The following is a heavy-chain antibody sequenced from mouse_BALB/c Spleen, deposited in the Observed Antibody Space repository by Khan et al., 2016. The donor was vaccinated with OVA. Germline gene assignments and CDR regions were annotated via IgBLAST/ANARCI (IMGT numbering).Heavy chain of an antibody. CDR1: GYTFSSYW. V-gene: IGHV1-9*01. CDR2: ILPGSGNT. J-gene: IGHJ1*01. CDR3: VRYGNHWYFDV. D-gene: IGHD2-1*01. Sequence: QVQLQQSGAELMKPGASVKISCKATGYTFSSYWIEWVKQRPGHGLEWIGEILPGSGNTNCTENFKGKATFTADTSSNTAYMQLRSLTSEDSAVYYCVRYGNHWYFDVWGAGTTVTVSS.